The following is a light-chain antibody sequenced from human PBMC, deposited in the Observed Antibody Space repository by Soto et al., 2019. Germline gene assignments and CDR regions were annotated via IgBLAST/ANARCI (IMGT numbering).Light chain of an antibody. CDR3: QQYNSYSYP. J-gene: IGKJ2*01. CDR1: QSISSW. Sequence: DIQMTQSPSTLSASVGDRVTITCRASQSISSWLAWYQQKPGKAPKLLIYKASSLESGVPSRFSGSGSGTEFTLTISSLKPDDFATYYCQQYNSYSYPFGQGTKLEIK. V-gene: IGKV1-5*03. CDR2: KAS.